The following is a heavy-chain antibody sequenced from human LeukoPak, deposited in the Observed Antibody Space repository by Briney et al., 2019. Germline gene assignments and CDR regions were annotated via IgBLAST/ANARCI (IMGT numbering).Heavy chain of an antibody. J-gene: IGHJ6*02. CDR2: ISGSGGST. CDR3: AGGSSATYYYYYGMDV. Sequence: GGSLRLSCAASGFTFSSYAMSWVRQAPGKGLEWVSAISGSGGSTYYADTVKGRFTISRDNSKNTLYLQMNSLRAEDTAVYYCAGGSSATYYYYYGMDVWGQGTTVTVSS. CDR1: GFTFSSYA. D-gene: IGHD2-15*01. V-gene: IGHV3-23*01.